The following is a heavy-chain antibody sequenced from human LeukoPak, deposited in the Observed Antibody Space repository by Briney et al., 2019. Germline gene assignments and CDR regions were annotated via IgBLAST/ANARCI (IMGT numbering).Heavy chain of an antibody. CDR1: GYSISSGYY. J-gene: IGHJ5*02. CDR3: ARHTKRVGNWFDP. CDR2: IYHSGST. D-gene: IGHD1-26*01. Sequence: SETLSLTCAVSGYSISSGYYWGWIRQPPGKGLEWIGSIYHSGSTYYSPSLKSRVTISVDTSKNQFSLKLSSVTAADTAVYYCARHTKRVGNWFDPWGQGTLVTVSS. V-gene: IGHV4-38-2*01.